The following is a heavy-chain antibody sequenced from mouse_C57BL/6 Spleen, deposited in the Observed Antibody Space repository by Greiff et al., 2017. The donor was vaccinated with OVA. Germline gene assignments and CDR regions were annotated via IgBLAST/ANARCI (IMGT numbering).Heavy chain of an antibody. CDR1: GYTFTSYW. Sequence: QVQLKQPGAELVKPGASVKMSCKASGYTFTSYWITWVKQRPGQGLEWIGDIYPGSGSTNYNEKFKSKATLTVDTSSSTAYMQLSSLTSEDSAVYYCARGKNDYDYYAMDYWGQGTSVTVSS. V-gene: IGHV1-55*01. CDR3: ARGKNDYDYYAMDY. D-gene: IGHD2-4*01. J-gene: IGHJ4*01. CDR2: IYPGSGST.